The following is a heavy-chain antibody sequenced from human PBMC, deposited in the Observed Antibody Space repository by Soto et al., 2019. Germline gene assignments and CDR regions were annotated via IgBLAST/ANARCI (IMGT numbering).Heavy chain of an antibody. CDR1: GFTFSSYA. Sequence: GGSLRLSCAASGFTFSSYAMSWVRQAPGKGLEWVSAISGSGGSTYYADSVKGRFTISRDNSKNTLYLQMNSLRAEDTAVYYCAKDTAFRRDGYNPFDYWGQGTLVTVSS. CDR3: AKDTAFRRDGYNPFDY. D-gene: IGHD5-12*01. CDR2: ISGSGGST. V-gene: IGHV3-23*01. J-gene: IGHJ4*02.